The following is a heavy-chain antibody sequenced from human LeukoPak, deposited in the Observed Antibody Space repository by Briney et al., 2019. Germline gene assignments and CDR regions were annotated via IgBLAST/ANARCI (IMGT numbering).Heavy chain of an antibody. CDR3: ARETDGADS. CDR1: GFTFSSYA. J-gene: IGHJ4*02. D-gene: IGHD2-21*02. V-gene: IGHV3-30*01. CDR2: ISYDGSNK. Sequence: PGGSLRLSCAASGFTFSSYAMHWVRQAPGKGLQWVAVISYDGSNKYYADSVKGRFTISRDNSKNTLCLQMNSLRAEDTAVYYCARETDGADSWGQRTLVTVSS.